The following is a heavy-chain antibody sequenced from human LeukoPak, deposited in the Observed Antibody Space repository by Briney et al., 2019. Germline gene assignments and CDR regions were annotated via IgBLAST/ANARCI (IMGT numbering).Heavy chain of an antibody. V-gene: IGHV1-69*05. CDR2: IIPIFGTA. CDR3: ARDNYAGANWFDP. Sequence: SVKVSCKASGGTFSSYAISWVRQAPGQGLEWMGGIIPIFGTANYAQKFQGRVTITTDESTSTAYMELSSLRSEDTAVYHCARDNYAGANWFDPWGQGTLVTVSS. D-gene: IGHD1-7*01. J-gene: IGHJ5*02. CDR1: GGTFSSYA.